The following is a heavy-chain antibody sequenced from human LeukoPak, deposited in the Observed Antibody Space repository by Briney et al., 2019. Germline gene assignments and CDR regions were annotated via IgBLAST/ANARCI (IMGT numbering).Heavy chain of an antibody. V-gene: IGHV1-8*01. CDR2: MNPNSGNT. D-gene: IGHD2-2*01. Sequence: ASVKVSCKASGYTFTSYDINWVRQATGQGLEWMGWMNPNSGNTGYAQKFQGRVTMTRDTSISTAYMELSRLRSDDTAVYYCARDQYCSSTSCYSGFDPWGQGTLVTVSS. CDR1: GYTFTSYD. J-gene: IGHJ5*02. CDR3: ARDQYCSSTSCYSGFDP.